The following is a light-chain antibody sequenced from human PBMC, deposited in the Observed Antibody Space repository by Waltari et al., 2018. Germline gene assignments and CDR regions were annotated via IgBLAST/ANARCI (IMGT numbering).Light chain of an antibody. J-gene: IGLJ2*01. CDR3: SSYTSSSTLDVV. CDR2: EVS. CDR1: SSDVGAYNY. Sequence: QPALTQPASVSGSPGQSITISCTGTSSDVGAYNYVSWYQQHPGKAPKLMIYEVSNRPSGVSNRFSGSKSGNTASLTISGLQAEDEADYYCSSYTSSSTLDVVFGGGTNLTVL. V-gene: IGLV2-14*01.